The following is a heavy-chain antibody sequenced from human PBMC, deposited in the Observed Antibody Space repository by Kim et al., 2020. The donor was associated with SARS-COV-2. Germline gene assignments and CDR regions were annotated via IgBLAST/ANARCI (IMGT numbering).Heavy chain of an antibody. CDR3: AKSGGYYPWVYYGMDV. J-gene: IGHJ6*02. V-gene: IGHV3-23*01. D-gene: IGHD3-22*01. Sequence: SVKGRFTISRDNSKNTLYLQMNSLRAEDTAVYYCAKSGGYYPWVYYGMDVWGQGTTVTVSS.